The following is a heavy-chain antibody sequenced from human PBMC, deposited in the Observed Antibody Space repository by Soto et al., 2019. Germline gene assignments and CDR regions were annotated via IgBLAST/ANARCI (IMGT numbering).Heavy chain of an antibody. J-gene: IGHJ4*02. V-gene: IGHV4-34*01. CDR2: INHSGST. Sequence: PSENLSLTCAVYDGSFSGYYWSWIRHPPRKGLEWIGEINHSGSTNYNPSLKSRVTISVDTSKNQFSLKLSSVTAADTAVYYCTRGGTAMVRYYFDCWGQGTLVTVSS. CDR3: TRGGTAMVRYYFDC. CDR1: DGSFSGYY. D-gene: IGHD5-18*01.